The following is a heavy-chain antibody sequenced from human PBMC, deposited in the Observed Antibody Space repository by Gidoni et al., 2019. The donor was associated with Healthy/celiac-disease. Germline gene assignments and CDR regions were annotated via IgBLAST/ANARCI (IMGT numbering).Heavy chain of an antibody. CDR2: IWYDGSNK. CDR1: GFTFSSYG. D-gene: IGHD3-22*01. CDR3: ARDSPYYYDSSGYYRESYYFDY. V-gene: IGHV3-33*01. Sequence: QVQLVESGGGVVQPGRSLRLSCAASGFTFSSYGMHWVRQAPGKGLEWVAVIWYDGSNKYYADSGKGRFTISRDNSKNTLYLQMNSLRAEDTAVYYCARDSPYYYDSSGYYRESYYFDYWGQGTLVTVSS. J-gene: IGHJ4*02.